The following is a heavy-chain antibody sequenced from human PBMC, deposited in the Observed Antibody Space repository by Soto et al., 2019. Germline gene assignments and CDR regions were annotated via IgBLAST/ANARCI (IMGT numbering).Heavy chain of an antibody. J-gene: IGHJ3*02. CDR3: AREWGEAFDI. Sequence: EVQLVESGGGLVKPGGSLRLSCEGSGFTFSSYSMNWVRQAPGKGLEWVSSTGTRSSSVFYTDSVKGRFTISRDNAKNSMFLQMNSLRAEDTAVYYCAREWGEAFDIWGQGTTVTVSS. D-gene: IGHD1-26*01. V-gene: IGHV3-21*01. CDR1: GFTFSSYS. CDR2: TGTRSSSV.